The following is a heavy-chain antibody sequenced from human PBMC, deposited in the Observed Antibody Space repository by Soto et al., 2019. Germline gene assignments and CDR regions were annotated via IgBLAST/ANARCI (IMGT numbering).Heavy chain of an antibody. J-gene: IGHJ4*02. V-gene: IGHV3-9*01. CDR3: AKGYNYDRSGNPDY. CDR1: GFTFDDYA. Sequence: EVQLVESGGGLVQPGRSLRLSCAASGFTFDDYAMHWVRQAPGTGLEWVSGINWNSGSIGYADSVKGRFTISRDNAKNSLYVQMNSLRSEDTALYYCAKGYNYDRSGNPDYWGQGTLVTVSS. CDR2: INWNSGSI. D-gene: IGHD3-22*01.